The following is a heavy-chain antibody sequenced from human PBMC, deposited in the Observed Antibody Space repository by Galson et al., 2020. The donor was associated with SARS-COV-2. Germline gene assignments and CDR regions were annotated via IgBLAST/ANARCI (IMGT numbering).Heavy chain of an antibody. Sequence: SVKVSCKASGGTFSNSDVNWVRQAPGQGLEWLGGIIHVFHTATYAQKFQGRVTITADEPTTTAYMELTSLRSDDTAVYFCVRGEVQTLDYWGQGTLVTVSS. D-gene: IGHD1-1*01. CDR2: IIHVFHTA. CDR3: VRGEVQTLDY. CDR1: GGTFSNSD. V-gene: IGHV1-69*13. J-gene: IGHJ4*02.